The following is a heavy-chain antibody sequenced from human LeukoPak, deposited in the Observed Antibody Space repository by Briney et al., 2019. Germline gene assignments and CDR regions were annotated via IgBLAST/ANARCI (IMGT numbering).Heavy chain of an antibody. Sequence: SETLSLTCTVSGGSIRSTSYYWGWIRQPPGKGLEWIGSIYYSGSTYYNPSLKSRVTISVDTSKNQFSLKLSSVTAADTAVYYCARGKRWLQFGDAFDIWGQGTMVTVSS. CDR3: ARGKRWLQFGDAFDI. D-gene: IGHD5-24*01. V-gene: IGHV4-39*07. CDR2: IYYSGST. J-gene: IGHJ3*02. CDR1: GGSIRSTSYY.